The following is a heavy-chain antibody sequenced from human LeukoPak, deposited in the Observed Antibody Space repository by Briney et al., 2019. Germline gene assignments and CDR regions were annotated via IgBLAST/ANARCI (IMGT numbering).Heavy chain of an antibody. D-gene: IGHD5-24*01. CDR1: GGSISSSRYY. CDR3: ARILRDGYNTLDY. V-gene: IGHV4-39*01. J-gene: IGHJ4*02. Sequence: SETLPLTCTVSGGSISSSRYYWGWIRQPPGKGLEWIGNIYYSGSTYYNPSLKSRVTISVDTSKSQFSLKLSSVTAADTAVYYCARILRDGYNTLDYWGQGTLVTVSS. CDR2: IYYSGST.